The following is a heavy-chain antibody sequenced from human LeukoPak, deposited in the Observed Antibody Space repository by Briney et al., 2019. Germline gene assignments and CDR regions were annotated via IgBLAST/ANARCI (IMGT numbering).Heavy chain of an antibody. CDR3: ARGTVEATHLAFDY. D-gene: IGHD1-26*01. J-gene: IGHJ4*02. CDR2: TYYRSKWYK. CDR1: GDSVSSNSAA. V-gene: IGHV6-1*01. Sequence: SQTLSLTCAISGDSVSSNSAAWNWIRQSPSRGLEWLGRTYYRSKWYKDYAVSVKSRITINPDTSKNQFSLQLSSVTPEDTAVYYCARGTVEATHLAFDYWGQGTLVTVSS.